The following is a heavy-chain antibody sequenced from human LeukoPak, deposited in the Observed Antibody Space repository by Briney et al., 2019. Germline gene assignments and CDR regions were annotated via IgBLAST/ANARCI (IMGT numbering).Heavy chain of an antibody. CDR1: GGSISSYY. J-gene: IGHJ6*02. Sequence: SENLSLTCTVSGGSISSYYWSWIRQPPGKGLEWIGYIYYSGSTNYSPSLKSRVTISVDTSKNQFSLKLSSVTAADTAVYYCARQVSGYCSGGSCFAGYYYGMDVWGQGTTVTVSS. D-gene: IGHD2-15*01. CDR2: IYYSGST. CDR3: ARQVSGYCSGGSCFAGYYYGMDV. V-gene: IGHV4-59*08.